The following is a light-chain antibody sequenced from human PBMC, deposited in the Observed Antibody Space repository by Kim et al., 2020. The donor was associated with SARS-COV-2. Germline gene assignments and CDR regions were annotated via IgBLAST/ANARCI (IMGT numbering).Light chain of an antibody. CDR2: EVN. J-gene: IGLJ3*02. Sequence: PGQSITISCSGTSSVIGGSQYVSWYQQHPGKAPKLIIHEVNNRASGVSNRFSGSKSGNTASLTISGLQTEDEADYYCSSYSVTSVLFGGGTQLTVL. V-gene: IGLV2-14*01. CDR1: SSVIGGSQY. CDR3: SSYSVTSVL.